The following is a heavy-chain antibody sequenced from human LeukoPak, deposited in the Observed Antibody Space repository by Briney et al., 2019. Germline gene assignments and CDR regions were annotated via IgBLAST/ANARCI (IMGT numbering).Heavy chain of an antibody. CDR2: IYPGDSDT. CDR1: GYSFTSYW. Sequence: GESLKISCKGSGYSFTSYWIGWVRQMPGKGLEWMGIIYPGDSDTRYSPSFQGQVTISADKSISTAYLQWSSLKASDTAMYYCARLGHSYYYNSSGRIDYWGQGTLVTVSS. CDR3: ARLGHSYYYNSSGRIDY. J-gene: IGHJ4*02. D-gene: IGHD3-22*01. V-gene: IGHV5-51*01.